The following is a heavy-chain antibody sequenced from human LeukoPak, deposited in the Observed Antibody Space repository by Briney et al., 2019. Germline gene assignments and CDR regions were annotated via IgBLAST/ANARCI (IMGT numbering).Heavy chain of an antibody. V-gene: IGHV1-2*06. Sequence: GASVRVSCKASGYGFTDYYIHWVRQAPGQGLEWMARINPNSGVTNYAQKFQGRVTMTRDTSINTAYMGLNRLRSDDTAVYYCARGGNWQQLVKYYFDYWGQGTLVTVSS. J-gene: IGHJ4*02. CDR1: GYGFTDYY. CDR3: ARGGNWQQLVKYYFDY. D-gene: IGHD6-13*01. CDR2: INPNSGVT.